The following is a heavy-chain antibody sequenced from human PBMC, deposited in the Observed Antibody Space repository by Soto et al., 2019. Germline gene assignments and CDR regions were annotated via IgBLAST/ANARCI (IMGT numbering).Heavy chain of an antibody. J-gene: IGHJ4*02. CDR2: ISAYNGNT. CDR3: ARDLAYCGGDCYPIDY. Sequence: ASVKVSCKASGYTFASNGISWVRQAPGQGLEWMGWISAYNGNTSYAQKLQGRVTMTTDTSTSTAYMELRSLRSDDTAVYYCARDLAYCGGDCYPIDYWGQETLVTVSS. V-gene: IGHV1-18*01. CDR1: GYTFASNG. D-gene: IGHD2-21*02.